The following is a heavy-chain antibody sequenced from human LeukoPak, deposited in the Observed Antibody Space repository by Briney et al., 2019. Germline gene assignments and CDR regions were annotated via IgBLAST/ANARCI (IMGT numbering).Heavy chain of an antibody. CDR3: ARDVQGQRLKDY. Sequence: ASVEVSCKASGYTLTSYYMHWVRQAPGQGLEWMGWINPNSGGTNYAQKFQGRVTMTRDTSISTAYMELSRLGSDDTAVYYCARDVQGQRLKDYWGQGTLVTVSS. CDR1: GYTLTSYY. V-gene: IGHV1-2*02. D-gene: IGHD6-25*01. CDR2: INPNSGGT. J-gene: IGHJ4*02.